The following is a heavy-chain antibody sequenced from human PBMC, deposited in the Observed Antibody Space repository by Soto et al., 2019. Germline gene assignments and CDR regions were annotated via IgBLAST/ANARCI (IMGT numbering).Heavy chain of an antibody. D-gene: IGHD5-18*01. J-gene: IGHJ6*02. CDR3: ARDPGYSYSYRPGYYYYGMDV. Sequence: ASVKVSCKASGYTSTSYAMHWVRQAPGQRLEWMGWINAGNGNTKYSQKFQGRVTITRDTSASTAYMELSSLRSEDTAVYYCARDPGYSYSYRPGYYYYGMDVWGQGTTVTVSS. CDR1: GYTSTSYA. CDR2: INAGNGNT. V-gene: IGHV1-3*01.